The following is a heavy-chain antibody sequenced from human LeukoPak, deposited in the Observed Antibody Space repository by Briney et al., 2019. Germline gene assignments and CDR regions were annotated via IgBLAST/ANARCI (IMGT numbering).Heavy chain of an antibody. D-gene: IGHD4-11*01. CDR1: GGSISSYY. CDR3: ARLYSNYAYFDY. J-gene: IGHJ4*02. V-gene: IGHV4-59*08. CDR2: IYYSGST. Sequence: PSETLSLTCTVSGGSISSYYWSWIRQPPGKGLEWIGYIYYSGSTNYNPSLKSRVTISVDTSKNQFSLKLSSVTAADTAVYYCARLYSNYAYFDYWGQGTLVTVSS.